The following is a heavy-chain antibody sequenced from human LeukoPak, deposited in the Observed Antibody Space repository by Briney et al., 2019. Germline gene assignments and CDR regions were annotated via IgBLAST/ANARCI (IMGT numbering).Heavy chain of an antibody. Sequence: SETPSLTCAVYGGSFSGYYWSWIRQPPGKGLEWIGEINHSGSTNYNPSLKRRVTITVDTSKNQFSLKLSSVTAADTAVYYCARLCLERLGYYYGMDVWGQGTTVTVSS. CDR1: GGSFSGYY. CDR3: ARLCLERLGYYYGMDV. D-gene: IGHD3-16*01. CDR2: INHSGST. V-gene: IGHV4-34*01. J-gene: IGHJ6*02.